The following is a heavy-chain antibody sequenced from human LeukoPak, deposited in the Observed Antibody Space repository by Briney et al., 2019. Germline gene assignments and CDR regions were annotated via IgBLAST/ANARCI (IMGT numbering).Heavy chain of an antibody. Sequence: ASVKVSCKASGYTFTNHPMHWVRQAPGQGLEWMGWINPNSGHTNYVQKFQGRVTMTRDPSISTAYMELSGLRADDTAVYYCARERSTAYGNFDYWGQGTQVTVSS. V-gene: IGHV1-2*02. D-gene: IGHD4-17*01. CDR2: INPNSGHT. CDR1: GYTFTNHP. J-gene: IGHJ4*02. CDR3: ARERSTAYGNFDY.